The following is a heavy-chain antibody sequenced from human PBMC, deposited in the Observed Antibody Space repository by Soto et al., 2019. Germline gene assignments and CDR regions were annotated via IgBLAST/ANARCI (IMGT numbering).Heavy chain of an antibody. CDR3: AKGGQYQLLYSAYYYGMDV. CDR2: ISGSGGST. J-gene: IGHJ6*02. CDR1: GFTFSSYA. V-gene: IGHV3-23*01. Sequence: GGSLRLSCAASGFTFSSYAMSWVRQAPGKGLEWVSAISGSGGSTYYADSVKGRFTISRDNSKNTLYLQMNSLRAEDTAVYYCAKGGQYQLLYSAYYYGMDVWGQGTTVTVSS. D-gene: IGHD2-2*02.